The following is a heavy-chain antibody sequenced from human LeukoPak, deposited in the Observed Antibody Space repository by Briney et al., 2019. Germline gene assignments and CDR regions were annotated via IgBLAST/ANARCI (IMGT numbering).Heavy chain of an antibody. Sequence: GGSLRLSCAASGFTFSDHYMDWVRQAPRKGLEWVGRIRKKVNGSITVYAGSVSGRFFISRDDSKNSVYLQMDSLKTEDTALYYCSRTSCCGSTSPWDPFDIWGQGTMVTVSS. D-gene: IGHD2-15*01. CDR1: GFTFSDHY. CDR3: SRTSCCGSTSPWDPFDI. CDR2: IRKKVNGSIT. V-gene: IGHV3-72*01. J-gene: IGHJ3*02.